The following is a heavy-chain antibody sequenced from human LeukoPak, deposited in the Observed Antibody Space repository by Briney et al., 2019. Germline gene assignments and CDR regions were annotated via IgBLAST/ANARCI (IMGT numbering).Heavy chain of an antibody. J-gene: IGHJ6*02. V-gene: IGHV3-21*04. Sequence: GGSLRLSCAASGFTFSSSSMNWVRQAPGQGLEWFSSISSSSSYIYYADSVKGRFTISRDNSKNTLYLQMNSLRAEDTAVYYCAKDREDYDFWSGYVGSVWGQGTTVTVSS. D-gene: IGHD3-3*01. CDR1: GFTFSSSS. CDR2: ISSSSSYI. CDR3: AKDREDYDFWSGYVGSV.